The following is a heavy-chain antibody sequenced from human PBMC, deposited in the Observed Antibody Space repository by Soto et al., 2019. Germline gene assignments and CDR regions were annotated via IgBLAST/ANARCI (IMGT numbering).Heavy chain of an antibody. V-gene: IGHV3-30*18. J-gene: IGHJ4*02. Sequence: GGSLRLSCAASGFTFSSYGMRWVRQAPGKGLEWVAVISYDGSNKYYADSVKGRFTISRDNSKNTLYLQMNSLRAEDTAVYYCAKVTGDSGYELLDYWGQGTLVTVSS. CDR3: AKVTGDSGYELLDY. CDR1: GFTFSSYG. D-gene: IGHD5-12*01. CDR2: ISYDGSNK.